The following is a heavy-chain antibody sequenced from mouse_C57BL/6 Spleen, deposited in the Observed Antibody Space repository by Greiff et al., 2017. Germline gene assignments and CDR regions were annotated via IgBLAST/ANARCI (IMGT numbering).Heavy chain of an antibody. J-gene: IGHJ2*01. D-gene: IGHD4-1*01. Sequence: VQLQQSGAELVKPGASVKISCKASGYAFSSYWMNWVKQRPGKGLEWIGQIYPGDGDTNYNGKFKGKATLTADKSSSTAYMQCSSLTSEDSAVYFCARAPANFFYFDYWGQGTTLTVSS. CDR3: ARAPANFFYFDY. CDR2: IYPGDGDT. V-gene: IGHV1-80*01. CDR1: GYAFSSYW.